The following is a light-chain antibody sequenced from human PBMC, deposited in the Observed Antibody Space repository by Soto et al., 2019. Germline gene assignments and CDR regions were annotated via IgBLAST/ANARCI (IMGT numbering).Light chain of an antibody. CDR1: QSISSW. V-gene: IGKV1-5*01. CDR2: DAS. J-gene: IGKJ1*01. Sequence: DIRMTQSPSTLSASVGDRVTITCRASQSISSWLAWYQQKPGKAPKLLIYDASSLESGVPSRFSGSGSGTEFTLTISSLQPDDFATYYCQQYNRPRTFGQGTKVEIK. CDR3: QQYNRPRT.